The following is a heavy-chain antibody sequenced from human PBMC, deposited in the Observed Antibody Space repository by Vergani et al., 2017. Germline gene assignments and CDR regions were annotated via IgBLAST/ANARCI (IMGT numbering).Heavy chain of an antibody. CDR1: GFTFSDYY. J-gene: IGHJ4*02. CDR3: ARETSGVSSGYYVDY. CDR2: ISSSSSYT. Sequence: QVQLVESGGGLVKPGGSLRLSCAASGFTFSDYYMRWIRQAPGKGLEWVSYISSSSSYTNYADSVKGRFTISRDNAQNSLYLQMNSLRAEDTAVYYCARETSGVSSGYYVDYWGQGTLVTVSS. D-gene: IGHD3-22*01. V-gene: IGHV3-11*05.